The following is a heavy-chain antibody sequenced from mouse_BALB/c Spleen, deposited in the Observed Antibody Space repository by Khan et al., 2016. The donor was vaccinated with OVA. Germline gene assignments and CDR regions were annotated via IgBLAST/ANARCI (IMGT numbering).Heavy chain of an antibody. CDR1: GFSLTNYG. Sequence: QVQLKHSGPGLVAPSQSLSITCTISGFSLTNYGVHWVRQPPGKGLEWLVVIWSDGSTAYNSALNSRLSISKDNSKSQVFLKMNSLQTDDTAMYYCARQPYYHYYIMDYWGQGTSVTVSS. J-gene: IGHJ4*01. CDR3: ARQPYYHYYIMDY. CDR2: IWSDGST. D-gene: IGHD2-10*01. V-gene: IGHV2-6-1*01.